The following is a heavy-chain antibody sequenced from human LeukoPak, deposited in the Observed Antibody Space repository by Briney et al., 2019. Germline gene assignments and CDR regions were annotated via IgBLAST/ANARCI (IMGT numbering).Heavy chain of an antibody. CDR3: ARDGRIVAAISLDY. CDR1: GFTFDDYG. D-gene: IGHD2-21*01. CDR2: INWNGGST. V-gene: IGHV3-20*04. Sequence: PGGSLGLSCAASGFTFDDYGMSWVPQAPGKGLGWVSGINWNGGSTGYADSVKGRFTISRDNAKNSLYLQVNSLRADDTALYYCARDGRIVAAISLDYWRQGTLVTVSS. J-gene: IGHJ4*02.